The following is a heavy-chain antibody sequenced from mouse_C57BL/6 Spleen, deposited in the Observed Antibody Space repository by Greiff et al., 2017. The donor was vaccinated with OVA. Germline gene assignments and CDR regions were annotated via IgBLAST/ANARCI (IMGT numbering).Heavy chain of an antibody. V-gene: IGHV1-55*01. CDR1: GYTFTSYW. CDR2: IYPGSGST. CDR3: ARGSNSYAMDY. Sequence: QVQLQQPGAELVKPGASVKMSCKASGYTFTSYWITWVKQRPGQGLEWIGDIYPGSGSTNYNEKFKCKATLTVDTSSSTAYMQLSSLTSEDSAVYYCARGSNSYAMDYWGQGTSVTVSS. J-gene: IGHJ4*01. D-gene: IGHD2-5*01.